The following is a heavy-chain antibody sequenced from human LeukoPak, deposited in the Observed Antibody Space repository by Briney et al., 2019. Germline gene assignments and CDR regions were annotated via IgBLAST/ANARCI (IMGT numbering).Heavy chain of an antibody. Sequence: ASVKVSCKASGYTFTSYAMHWVRQAPGRRLEWMGWINAGNGNTKYSQKFQGRVTITRDTSASTAYMELSSLRSEDTAVYYCARSTRIAAAGSYLDYWGQGTLVTVSS. CDR1: GYTFTSYA. J-gene: IGHJ4*02. V-gene: IGHV1-3*01. CDR3: ARSTRIAAAGSYLDY. CDR2: INAGNGNT. D-gene: IGHD6-13*01.